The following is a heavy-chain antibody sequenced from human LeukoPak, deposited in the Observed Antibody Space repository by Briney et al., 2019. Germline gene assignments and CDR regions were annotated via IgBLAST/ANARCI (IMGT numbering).Heavy chain of an antibody. CDR1: GGSISSYY. CDR3: ARNGYYDSSGYPYYFDY. V-gene: IGHV4-4*07. CDR2: IYTSGST. Sequence: SETLSLTCTVSGGSISSYYWSWIRQPAGKGLEWIGRIYTSGSTNYNPSLKSRVTMSVDTSKNQFSLKLSSVTAADTAVYYCARNGYYDSSGYPYYFDYWGQGTLVTVSS. J-gene: IGHJ4*02. D-gene: IGHD3-22*01.